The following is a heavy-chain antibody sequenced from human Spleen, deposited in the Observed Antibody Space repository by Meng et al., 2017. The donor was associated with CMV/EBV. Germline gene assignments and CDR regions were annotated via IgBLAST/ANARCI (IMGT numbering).Heavy chain of an antibody. CDR3: ARRAAAGWFDP. J-gene: IGHJ5*02. V-gene: IGHV1-18*01. CDR1: GYTFTSYG. D-gene: IGHD6-13*01. CDR2: ISAYNGNT. Sequence: QLLRSETGRKKPRSLVRASCQASGYTFTSYGITWVRQAPGQGLEWMGWISAYNGNTNYAQKLQGRVTMTTDTSTSTAYMELRSLRSDDTAVYYCARRAAAGWFDPWGQGTLVTVPS.